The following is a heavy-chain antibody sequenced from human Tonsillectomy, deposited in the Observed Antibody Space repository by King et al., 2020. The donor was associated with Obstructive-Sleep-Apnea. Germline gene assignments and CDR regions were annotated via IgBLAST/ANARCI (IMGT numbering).Heavy chain of an antibody. D-gene: IGHD2-21*01. CDR3: TKVGQHLGFDP. J-gene: IGHJ5*02. V-gene: IGHV3-66*01. CDR2: IYSAGSS. CDR1: GFTVSGNY. Sequence: EVQLVESGGGLVQPGGSLRLSCAASGFTVSGNYMSWVRQAPGKGLEWVSVIYSAGSSYYADSLRGRFTISRDFSKNTLYLQINSLRAEDTAVYYCTKVGQHLGFDPWGQGTLVTVSS.